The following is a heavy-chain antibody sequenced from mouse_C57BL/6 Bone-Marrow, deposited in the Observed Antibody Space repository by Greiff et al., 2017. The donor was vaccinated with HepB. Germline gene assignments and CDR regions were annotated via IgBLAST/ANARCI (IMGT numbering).Heavy chain of an antibody. V-gene: IGHV1-82*01. J-gene: IGHJ4*01. CDR3: ARPLYYGSSYLYYYAMDY. CDR2: IYPGDGDT. D-gene: IGHD1-1*01. Sequence: QVQLKQSGPELVKPGASVKISCKASGYAFSSSWMNWVKQRPGKGLEWIGRIYPGDGDTNYNGKFKGKATLTADKSSSTAYMQLRSLTSEDSAVYFCARPLYYGSSYLYYYAMDYWGQGTSVTVSS. CDR1: GYAFSSSW.